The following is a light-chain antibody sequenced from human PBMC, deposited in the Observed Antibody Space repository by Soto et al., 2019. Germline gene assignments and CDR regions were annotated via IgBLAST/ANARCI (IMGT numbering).Light chain of an antibody. J-gene: IGLJ1*01. V-gene: IGLV2-14*01. CDR1: SSEVGGYNY. CDR2: DVS. Sequence: QSVLTQPASVSGSPGQSITISCTGTSSEVGGYNYVSWYRQHPGRAPKLMIYDVSNRPSGVSNRFSGSKSGNTASLTISGLQAEDEADYYCSSYTRSSTYVFGTGTQLTVL. CDR3: SSYTRSSTYV.